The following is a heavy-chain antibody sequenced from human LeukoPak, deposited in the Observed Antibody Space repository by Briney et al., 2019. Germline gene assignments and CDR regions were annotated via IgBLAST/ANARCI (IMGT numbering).Heavy chain of an antibody. V-gene: IGHV3-30*02. CDR1: GFTFSSYG. Sequence: GGSLRLSCAASGFTFSSYGMHWVRQAPGKGLEWVAFIRYDGSNKYYADSVKGRFTISRDNSKNTLYLQMNSLRAEDTAVYYCAKDNSDWSFYYYHYMDVWGKGTTVTISS. J-gene: IGHJ6*03. D-gene: IGHD3-9*01. CDR2: IRYDGSNK. CDR3: AKDNSDWSFYYYHYMDV.